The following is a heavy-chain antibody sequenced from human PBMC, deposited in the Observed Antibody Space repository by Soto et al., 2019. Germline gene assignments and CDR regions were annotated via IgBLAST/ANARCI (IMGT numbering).Heavy chain of an antibody. V-gene: IGHV3-53*01. CDR2: IHTGGST. J-gene: IGHJ5*02. CDR3: ARGVNDGS. D-gene: IGHD1-1*01. CDR1: GFSVGGNP. Sequence: EVKLVESGGGLMQPGGSLRLSCAASGFSVGGNPMTWVRQAPGKGLEWVASIHTGGSTFYADPVKGRFNISRDNSKDLVYLKTNCLTVRYTAMYFCARGVNDGSWGRGAIVTVSS.